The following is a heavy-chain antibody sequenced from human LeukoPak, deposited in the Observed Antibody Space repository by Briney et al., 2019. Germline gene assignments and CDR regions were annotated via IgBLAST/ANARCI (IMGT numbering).Heavy chain of an antibody. V-gene: IGHV4-59*01. CDR2: IYYTGST. Sequence: SETLSLTCNVSGGSISSYYWNWIRQPPGKGLEWIGYIYYTGSTTYNTALKSRVTISVDTSKSQFSLMLSSVTAADTAVYFCARDPFSKGRAFDIWGQGRMVTVSS. J-gene: IGHJ3*02. D-gene: IGHD4-11*01. CDR1: GGSISSYY. CDR3: ARDPFSKGRAFDI.